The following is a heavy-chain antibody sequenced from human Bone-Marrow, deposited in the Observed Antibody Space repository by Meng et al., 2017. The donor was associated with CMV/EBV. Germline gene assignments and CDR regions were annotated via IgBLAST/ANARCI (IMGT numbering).Heavy chain of an antibody. V-gene: IGHV5-51*01. J-gene: IGHJ5*02. CDR3: ARLLCSGGSCYGMGWFDP. CDR2: IYPGDSDT. Sequence: GGSLRLSCKGSGYSFNNYWIGWVRQMPGKGLEWMGIIYPGDSDTRYSPSFQGQVTISADKSISTAYLQWSSLKASDTAMYYCARLLCSGGSCYGMGWFDPWGQGTLVTVSS. D-gene: IGHD2-15*01. CDR1: GYSFNNYW.